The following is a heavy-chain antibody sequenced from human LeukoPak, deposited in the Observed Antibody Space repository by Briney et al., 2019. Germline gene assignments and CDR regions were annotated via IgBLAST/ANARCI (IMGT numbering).Heavy chain of an antibody. V-gene: IGHV1-69*05. J-gene: IGHJ4*02. CDR3: ARGDGYNYFDY. D-gene: IGHD5-24*01. Sequence: GASVKVSCKASGGTFSSYAISWMRQAPGQGLEWMGGIIPIFGTANYAQKFQGRVTITTDESTSTAYMELSSLRSEDTAVYYCARGDGYNYFDYWGQGTLVTVSS. CDR1: GGTFSSYA. CDR2: IIPIFGTA.